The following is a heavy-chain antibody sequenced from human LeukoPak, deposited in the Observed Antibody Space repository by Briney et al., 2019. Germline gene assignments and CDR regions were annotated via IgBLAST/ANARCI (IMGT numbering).Heavy chain of an antibody. V-gene: IGHV3-30*09. CDR2: LPYDGSYN. Sequence: GGSLRLSCAASGITFKSYAMHWVRQAPGKGLEWVAWLPYDGSYNLTAASLKGRFAISRDNAKNSLYLQMNSLRAEDTAVYYCATAPYYFDYWGQGTLVTVSS. CDR3: ATAPYYFDY. J-gene: IGHJ4*02. CDR1: GITFKSYA.